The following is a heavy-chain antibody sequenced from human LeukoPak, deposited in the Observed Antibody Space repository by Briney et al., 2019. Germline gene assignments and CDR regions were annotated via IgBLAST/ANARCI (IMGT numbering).Heavy chain of an antibody. CDR3: ARGDLWAPNFDY. CDR1: GYTFTGYY. J-gene: IGHJ4*02. D-gene: IGHD3-16*01. V-gene: IGHV1-2*02. CDR2: INPNSGYT. Sequence: ASVKVSCKASGYTFTGYYMHWVRQAPGQGLQWMGWINPNSGYTNYAQTFQGRVTMTRDTSISTAYMQLSRLRSDDTAVYYCARGDLWAPNFDYWGQGTLVTVSS.